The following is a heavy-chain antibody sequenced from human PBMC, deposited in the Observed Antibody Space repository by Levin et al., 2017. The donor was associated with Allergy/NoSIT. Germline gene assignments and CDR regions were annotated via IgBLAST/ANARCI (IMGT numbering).Heavy chain of an antibody. V-gene: IGHV4-61*01. CDR2: INYRGVT. CDR3: ARNRIIVSGGNDYYYGMDS. D-gene: IGHD5/OR15-5a*01. CDR1: GGSVSSGTYY. Sequence: PSETLSLTCSVSGGSVSSGTYYWSWIRRPPGKGLEWIGYINYRGVTKYNPSLKSRVTISVDTSKNEFSLKVTSVTAADTALYYCARNRIIVSGGNDYYYGMDSGGQGTTVTVSS. J-gene: IGHJ6*02.